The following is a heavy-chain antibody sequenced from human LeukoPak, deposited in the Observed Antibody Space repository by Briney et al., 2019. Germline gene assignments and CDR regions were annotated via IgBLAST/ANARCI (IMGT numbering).Heavy chain of an antibody. Sequence: SETLSLTCTVSGGSISSYYWSWIRQPPGKGLEWIGYIYYSGSTNYNPSLKSRVTISVDTSKNQFSLKLSSVTAADTAVYYCARTGYSSSWYNYWSQGTLVTVSS. D-gene: IGHD6-13*01. CDR3: ARTGYSSSWYNY. CDR2: IYYSGST. CDR1: GGSISSYY. J-gene: IGHJ4*02. V-gene: IGHV4-59*01.